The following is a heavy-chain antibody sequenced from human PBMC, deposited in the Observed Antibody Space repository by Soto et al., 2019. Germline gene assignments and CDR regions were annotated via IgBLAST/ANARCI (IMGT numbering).Heavy chain of an antibody. J-gene: IGHJ6*02. V-gene: IGHV1-2*04. Sequence: ASVKVSCKASGYTFTSYYMHWVRQAPGQGLEWMGWINPNSGGTNYAQKFQGWVTMTRDTSISTAYMELSRLRSDDTAVYYCARDKNPKLYGMDVWGQGTTVTVSS. CDR1: GYTFTSYY. D-gene: IGHD2-15*01. CDR2: INPNSGGT. CDR3: ARDKNPKLYGMDV.